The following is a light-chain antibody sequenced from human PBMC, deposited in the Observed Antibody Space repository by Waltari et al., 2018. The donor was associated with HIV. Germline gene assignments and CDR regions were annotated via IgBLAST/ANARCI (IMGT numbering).Light chain of an antibody. CDR1: QSVSSN. CDR3: QHYNNWPLLT. Sequence: EIVMTQSPATLSVSPGERATLSCRASQSVSSNLAWYQQKPGQAPRLPIYGASTRATGIPARFSGSGSGTEFTLTISSLQSEDFAVYYCQHYNNWPLLTFGGGTKVEIK. V-gene: IGKV3-15*01. J-gene: IGKJ4*01. CDR2: GAS.